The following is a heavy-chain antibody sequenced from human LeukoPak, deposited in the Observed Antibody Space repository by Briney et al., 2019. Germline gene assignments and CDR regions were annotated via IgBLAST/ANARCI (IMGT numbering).Heavy chain of an antibody. CDR3: ARAQDFSDSSGPNYLDF. CDR1: GGSISSYY. J-gene: IGHJ4*02. D-gene: IGHD3-22*01. CDR2: INHSGST. V-gene: IGHV4-34*01. Sequence: SETLSLTCTVSGGSISSYYWSWIRQPPGKGLEWIGEINHSGSTNYNPSLKSRVTISVDTSKNQFSLKLSSVTAADTAVYYCARAQDFSDSSGPNYLDFWGRGILVTVSS.